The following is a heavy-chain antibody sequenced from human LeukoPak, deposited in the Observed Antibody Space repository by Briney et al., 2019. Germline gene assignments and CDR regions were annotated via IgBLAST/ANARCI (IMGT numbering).Heavy chain of an antibody. J-gene: IGHJ3*02. V-gene: IGHV4-4*07. CDR1: GGSISRYY. D-gene: IGHD4-17*01. CDR3: ARAASGDHDPDAFDI. Sequence: AETLSLTCTVSGGSISRYYWSWIRQPAGKGLEWIGRIYTSGSTNYNPSLNNRSTMSVDTSNNQFSLKLSSVTAADTAVYHFARAASGDHDPDAFDIWGQGTMVTVSS. CDR2: IYTSGST.